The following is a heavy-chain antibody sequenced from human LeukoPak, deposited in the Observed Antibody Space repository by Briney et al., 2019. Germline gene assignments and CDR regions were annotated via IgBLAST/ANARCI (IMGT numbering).Heavy chain of an antibody. D-gene: IGHD6-19*01. Sequence: GGSLRLSCAASGFTFSSYEMNWVRQAPGKGLEWISYISSSGSTIYYADSVKGRSTISRDNAKNSLYLQMNSLRAEDTAVYYCASDMASGWYYFDYWGQGTLVTVSS. V-gene: IGHV3-48*03. CDR3: ASDMASGWYYFDY. J-gene: IGHJ4*02. CDR1: GFTFSSYE. CDR2: ISSSGSTI.